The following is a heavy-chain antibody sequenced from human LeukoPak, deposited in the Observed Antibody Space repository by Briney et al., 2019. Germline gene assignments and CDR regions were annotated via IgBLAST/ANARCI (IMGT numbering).Heavy chain of an antibody. CDR3: AKDSSHWAFDL. J-gene: IGHJ4*02. CDR1: GFTFSSYG. D-gene: IGHD7-27*01. CDR2: IQHDGTNK. Sequence: GGSLRLSCAASGFTFSSYGMHWVRQAPGKGLEWVAFIQHDGTNKYYADSLKGRFTISRDKSKNTLYLQMNSLRTEDTAVYYCAKDSSHWAFDLWGQGALVAVSS. V-gene: IGHV3-30*02.